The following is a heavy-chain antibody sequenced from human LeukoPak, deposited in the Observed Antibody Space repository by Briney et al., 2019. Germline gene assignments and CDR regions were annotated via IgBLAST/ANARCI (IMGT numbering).Heavy chain of an antibody. D-gene: IGHD3-22*01. CDR3: ARRYYYGSSGYYYQ. V-gene: IGHV4-39*01. CDR1: GGSISSSSYY. J-gene: IGHJ4*02. Sequence: SETLSLTCTVSGGSISSSSYYWGWIRQPLGKGLEWIGSIYYSGSTYYNPSLKSRVTISVDTSKNQFSLKLSSVTAADTAVYYCARRYYYGSSGYYYQWGQGTLVTVSS. CDR2: IYYSGST.